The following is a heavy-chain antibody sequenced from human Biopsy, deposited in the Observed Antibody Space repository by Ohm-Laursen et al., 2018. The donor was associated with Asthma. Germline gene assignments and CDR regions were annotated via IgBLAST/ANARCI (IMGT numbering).Heavy chain of an antibody. CDR1: GDSFTYPGYY. CDR2: IHYSGSA. J-gene: IGHJ5*02. CDR3: ARSVTGSLAYCAGDCSFSLDR. Sequence: SDTLSLTCGVSGDSFTYPGYYWSWVRQLPGRGLEWIGYIHYSGSAYYNPSLKSRIRMSVDMSKKQLSLEVRSVTAADTAVYYCARSVTGSLAYCAGDCSFSLDRWGPGTLVTVSS. D-gene: IGHD2-21*01. V-gene: IGHV4-31*11.